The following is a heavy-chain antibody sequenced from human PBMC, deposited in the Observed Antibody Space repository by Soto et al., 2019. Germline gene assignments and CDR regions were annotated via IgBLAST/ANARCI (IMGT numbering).Heavy chain of an antibody. CDR1: GFTFSSYA. D-gene: IGHD3-22*01. Sequence: GGSLRLSCPASGFTFSSYAMHWVRQAPGKGLEWVAVISYDGSNKYYADSVKGRFTISRDNSKNTLYLQMNSLRAEDTAVYYCARDLSYYYDSSGYPPSHWGQGTLVTVSS. V-gene: IGHV3-30-3*01. CDR2: ISYDGSNK. CDR3: ARDLSYYYDSSGYPPSH. J-gene: IGHJ4*02.